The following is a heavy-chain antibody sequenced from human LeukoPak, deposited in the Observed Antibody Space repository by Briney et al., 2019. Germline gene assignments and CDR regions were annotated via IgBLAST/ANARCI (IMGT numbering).Heavy chain of an antibody. Sequence: PSETLSLTCTVSGGSISSGSYYWSWIRQPARKGLEWIGRIYTSGSTNYNPSLKSRVTISVDTSKNQFSLKLSSVTAADTAVYYCAREGLYSYQDYWGQGTLVTVSS. CDR1: GGSISSGSYY. CDR3: AREGLYSYQDY. D-gene: IGHD5-18*01. V-gene: IGHV4-61*02. CDR2: IYTSGST. J-gene: IGHJ4*02.